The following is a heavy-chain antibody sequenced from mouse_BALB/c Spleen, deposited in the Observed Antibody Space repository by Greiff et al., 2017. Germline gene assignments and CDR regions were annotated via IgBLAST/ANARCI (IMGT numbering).Heavy chain of an antibody. CDR1: GFAFSSYD. CDR2: ISSGGGST. V-gene: IGHV5-12-1*01. CDR3: ARSGGHYAMDY. J-gene: IGHJ4*01. D-gene: IGHD4-1*01. Sequence: DVKLVESGGGLVKPGGSLKLSCAASGFAFSSYDMSWVRQTPEKRLEWVAYISSGGGSTYYPDTVKGRFTISRDNAKNTLYLQMSSLKSEDTAMYYCARSGGHYAMDYWGQGTSVTVSS.